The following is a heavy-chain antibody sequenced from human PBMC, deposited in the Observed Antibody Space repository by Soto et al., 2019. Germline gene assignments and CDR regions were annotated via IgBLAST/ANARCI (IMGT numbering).Heavy chain of an antibody. D-gene: IGHD6-19*01. CDR3: VRDFRGAVAGSEFDH. J-gene: IGHJ4*02. CDR2: INGNADNS. V-gene: IGHV3-74*01. CDR1: GFSFVSYW. Sequence: GGSLRLSCAASGFSFVSYWMHWVRQVPGEGLAWVSRINGNADNSDYADSVKGRLTISRDNAMNRLYLQMDSLRADDTGVYYCVRDFRGAVAGSEFDHWGQGTLVTVSS.